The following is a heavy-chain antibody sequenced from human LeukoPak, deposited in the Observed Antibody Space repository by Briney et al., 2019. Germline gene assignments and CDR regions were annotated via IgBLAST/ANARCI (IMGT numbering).Heavy chain of an antibody. J-gene: IGHJ4*02. CDR1: GYTFTGYY. Sequence: ASVKVSCKASGYTFTGYYMHWVRQAPGQGLEWMGWINPNSGGTNYAQKFQGRVTMTRDTSISTAYMELSRLRSDDTAVYYCARDQGGYQLLNWHYWGQGTLVTVSS. D-gene: IGHD2-2*01. CDR3: ARDQGGYQLLNWHY. CDR2: INPNSGGT. V-gene: IGHV1-2*02.